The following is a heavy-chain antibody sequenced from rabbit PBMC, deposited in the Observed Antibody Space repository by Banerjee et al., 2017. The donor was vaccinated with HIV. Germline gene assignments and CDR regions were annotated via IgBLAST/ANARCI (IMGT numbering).Heavy chain of an antibody. D-gene: IGHD4-1*01. CDR1: GFSFSSGYD. V-gene: IGHV1S40*01. CDR3: ARDPWNGWNL. J-gene: IGHJ4*01. Sequence: QQLVESGGGLVKPGAALTLTCTASGFSFSSGYDMCWVRQAPGKGLEWIACIYSGSSGSTWYASWAKGRFTISKTSSTTVTLQMTSLTAADTATYFCARDPWNGWNLWGPGTLVTVS. CDR2: IYSGSSGST.